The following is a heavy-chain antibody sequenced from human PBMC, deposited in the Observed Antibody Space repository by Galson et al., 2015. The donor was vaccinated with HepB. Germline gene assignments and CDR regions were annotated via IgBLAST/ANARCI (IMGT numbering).Heavy chain of an antibody. J-gene: IGHJ4*02. V-gene: IGHV3-30*18. D-gene: IGHD6-13*01. CDR2: ISYDGSNK. CDR3: AKTGIAAAGTPFDY. CDR1: GFTFSSYG. Sequence: SLRLSCAASGFTFSSYGMHWVRQAPGKGLEWVAVISYDGSNKYYADSVKGRFTISRDNSKNTLYLQMNSLRAEDTAVYYCAKTGIAAAGTPFDYWGQGTLVTVSS.